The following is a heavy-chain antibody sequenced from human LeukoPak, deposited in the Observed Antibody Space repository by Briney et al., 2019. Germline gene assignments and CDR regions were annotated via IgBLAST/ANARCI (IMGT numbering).Heavy chain of an antibody. D-gene: IGHD3-16*01. CDR2: IYPGDSDI. CDR3: ARQGVSYGMDV. Sequence: RGESLKISFKGSGXSFASYWLGWVRQMPGKGLEWMGIIYPGDSDIRYSPSFQGQVTISADKSISTAYLQWSSLKASDTAMYYCARQGVSYGMDVWGHGTTVTVSS. V-gene: IGHV5-51*01. J-gene: IGHJ6*02. CDR1: GXSFASYW.